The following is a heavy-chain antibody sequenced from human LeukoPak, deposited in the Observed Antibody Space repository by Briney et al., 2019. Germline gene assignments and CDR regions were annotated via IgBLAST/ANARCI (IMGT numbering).Heavy chain of an antibody. D-gene: IGHD2-21*01. V-gene: IGHV3-23*01. CDR1: GFTFSSYA. CDR2: ISGSGVTS. CDR3: AKDRVIND. Sequence: PGGSLRLSCAASGFTFSSYAMSWVRQAPGKGLEWVSAISGSGVTSYYADSVRGRFTTSRDNSKNTLYLQMNSLRAEDTAVYYCAKDRVINDWGQGTLVTVSS. J-gene: IGHJ4*02.